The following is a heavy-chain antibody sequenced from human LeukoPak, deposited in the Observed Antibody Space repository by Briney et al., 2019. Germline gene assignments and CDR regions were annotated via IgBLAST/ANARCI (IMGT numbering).Heavy chain of an antibody. CDR1: GYTFTSYA. V-gene: IGHV1-18*01. Sequence: ASVKVSYKASGYTFTSYAISWVRQAPGQGLEWMGWISGHNGDTNYAQRLQGRVTMTTDTSTSTAYMELRSLRSDDTAVYYCARAGYCSGGSCYPYYYYYYMDVWGKGTTVTVSS. CDR2: ISGHNGDT. D-gene: IGHD2-15*01. J-gene: IGHJ6*03. CDR3: ARAGYCSGGSCYPYYYYYYMDV.